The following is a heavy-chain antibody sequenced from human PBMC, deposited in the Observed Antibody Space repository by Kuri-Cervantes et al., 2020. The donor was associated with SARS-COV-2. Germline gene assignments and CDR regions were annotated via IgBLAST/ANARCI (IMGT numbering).Heavy chain of an antibody. D-gene: IGHD1-26*01. V-gene: IGHV3-23*01. Sequence: LSLTCAASGFTFSSYAMSWVRQAPGKGLEWVSAISGSGGSTYYADSVKGRFTISRDNAKNSLYLQMNSLRAEDTAVYYCARDLGEWELLGFDYWAREPWSPSPQ. J-gene: IGHJ4*02. CDR2: ISGSGGST. CDR1: GFTFSSYA. CDR3: ARDLGEWELLGFDY.